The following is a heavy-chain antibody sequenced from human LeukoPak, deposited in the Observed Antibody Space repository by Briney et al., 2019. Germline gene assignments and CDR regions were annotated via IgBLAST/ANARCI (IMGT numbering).Heavy chain of an antibody. D-gene: IGHD3-22*01. CDR1: RFTLSDYY. CDR3: AREVASSGSIDY. V-gene: IGHV3-11*01. Sequence: GGSLRLSCAASRFTLSDYYICWIRQAPGKGVEWVSYISSSGSTIYYADSVKGRFTTSRSNAKNSLYLQKNSLRAEDTAAYYSAREVASSGSIDYWGQGTLVTVSS. CDR2: ISSSGSTI. J-gene: IGHJ4*02.